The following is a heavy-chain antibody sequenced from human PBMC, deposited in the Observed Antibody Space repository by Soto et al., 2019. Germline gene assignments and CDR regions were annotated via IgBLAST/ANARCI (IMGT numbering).Heavy chain of an antibody. V-gene: IGHV3-21*01. J-gene: IGHJ4*02. CDR1: GFTFTRYS. CDR2: ISSTTNYI. Sequence: AGGSLRLSCAASGFTFTRYSMNWVRQAPGKGLEWVSSISSTTNYIYYADSMKGRFTVSRDNAKNSVYLEMNSLSAEDTAVYYCARESEDLTSNFDYWGQGTLVTAPQ. CDR3: ARESEDLTSNFDY.